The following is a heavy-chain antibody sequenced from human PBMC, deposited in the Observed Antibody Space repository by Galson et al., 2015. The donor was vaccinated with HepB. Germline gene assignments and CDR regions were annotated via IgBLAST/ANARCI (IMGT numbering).Heavy chain of an antibody. Sequence: SLRLSCAASGFTFDDYGMSWVRQAPGKGLEWVSGINWNGGSTGYADSVKGRFTISRDNGKNSLYLQMNSLRAEDTALYYCARSGDYCSSTSCYAAAPWYFDLWGRGTLVTVSS. CDR3: ARSGDYCSSTSCYAAAPWYFDL. CDR2: INWNGGST. CDR1: GFTFDDYG. V-gene: IGHV3-20*04. D-gene: IGHD2-2*01. J-gene: IGHJ2*01.